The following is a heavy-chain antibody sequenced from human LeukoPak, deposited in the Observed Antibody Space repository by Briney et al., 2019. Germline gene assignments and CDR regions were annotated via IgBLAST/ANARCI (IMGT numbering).Heavy chain of an antibody. J-gene: IGHJ4*02. CDR2: IYYSGST. V-gene: IGHV4-59*01. CDR3: ARDDMVRGTFDY. Sequence: SETLSLTCTVSGGSISSYYWSWIRQPPGKGLEWIGYIYYSGSTNYNPSLKSRVTISLDTSKNQFSLKLSSVTAADTAVYYCARDDMVRGTFDYWGQGTLVTVSS. CDR1: GGSISSYY. D-gene: IGHD3-10*01.